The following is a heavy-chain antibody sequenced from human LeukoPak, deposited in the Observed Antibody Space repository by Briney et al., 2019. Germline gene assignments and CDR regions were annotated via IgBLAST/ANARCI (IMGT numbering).Heavy chain of an antibody. CDR1: GFTFSSYW. Sequence: GGSLRLSCAASGFTFSSYWMSWVRQAPGKGLEWLANIKQDGSEKYYVDSVKGRFTISRDNSKNTLYLQMNSLRAEDTAVYYCAKAGDYSYFDYWGQGTLVTVSS. CDR2: IKQDGSEK. CDR3: AKAGDYSYFDY. V-gene: IGHV3-7*05. J-gene: IGHJ4*02. D-gene: IGHD4-11*01.